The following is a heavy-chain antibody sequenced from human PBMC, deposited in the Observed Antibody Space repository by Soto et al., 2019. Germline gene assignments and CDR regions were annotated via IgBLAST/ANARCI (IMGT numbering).Heavy chain of an antibody. CDR1: GDSISNSRFY. J-gene: IGHJ1*01. CDR2: IYHTGNA. V-gene: IGHV4-39*01. CDR3: ASGLSGYYGPEYFQY. D-gene: IGHD3-9*01. Sequence: ASETLSLTCSVSGDSISNSRFYWAWIRQPPGEGLEWIGSIYHTGNAYYNPSLKSRVTISVDTSKNQFSLKLTSVTAADAALYYCASGLSGYYGPEYFQYWGQGTPVTVSS.